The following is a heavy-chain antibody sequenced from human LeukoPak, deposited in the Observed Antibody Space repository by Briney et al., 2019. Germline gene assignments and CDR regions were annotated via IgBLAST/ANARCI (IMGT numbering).Heavy chain of an antibody. D-gene: IGHD3-10*01. V-gene: IGHV3-23*01. CDR3: AKDFGRNLGGPGY. J-gene: IGHJ4*02. CDR2: ISGNGGRT. CDR1: GFTFSTYT. Sequence: GGSLTLSCAASGFTFSTYTMAWVRQAPGGGLEWVSGISGNGGRTYYADSVKGRFAISRDDSKSTLYLQMNSLRGEDTAVYYCAKDFGRNLGGPGYWGRGTLVIVSS.